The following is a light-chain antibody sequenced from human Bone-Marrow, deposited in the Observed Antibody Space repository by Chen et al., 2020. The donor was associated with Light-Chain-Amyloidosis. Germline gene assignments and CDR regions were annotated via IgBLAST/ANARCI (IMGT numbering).Light chain of an antibody. CDR3: LQYGNSPLT. CDR2: GSS. Sequence: EIVLTQSPGTLSLSPGEGANLSCRASQTISSNYLTWYQQKFGQAPRLLLYGSSSRATGIPDRFTGSGSGTDCTLSINRLLPEDFAMYYCLQYGNSPLTFGGGTKVEIK. CDR1: QTISSNY. V-gene: IGKV3-20*01. J-gene: IGKJ4*01.